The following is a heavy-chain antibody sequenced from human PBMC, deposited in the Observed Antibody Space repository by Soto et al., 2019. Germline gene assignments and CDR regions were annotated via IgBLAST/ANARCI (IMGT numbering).Heavy chain of an antibody. J-gene: IGHJ3*02. CDR3: EIDSCSGGSCYEEGAFVS. V-gene: IGHV1-69*01. CDR2: IIPIFGTA. D-gene: IGHD2-15*01. Sequence: QVQMVQSGAEVKKTGSSVKVSCKASGGTFSSYAISWVRQAPGQGLEWMGVIIPIFGTANYAQKFQGTVTITANETTSTTYMELSSLSSEDTAVYYCEIDSCSGGSCYEEGAFVSWGQGTMVPGSS. CDR1: GGTFSSYA.